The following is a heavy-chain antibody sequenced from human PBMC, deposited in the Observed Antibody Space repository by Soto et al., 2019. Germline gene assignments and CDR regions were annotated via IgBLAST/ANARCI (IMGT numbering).Heavy chain of an antibody. Sequence: QVQLVQSGAEVKKPGASVKVSCKASGYTFTSYGISWVRQAPGQGLEWMGWISAYNGNTNYAQKLQGRVTMTTDTSTSTAYMELRSLRSDDTAVYYCERATGHSSGWYPHYYGMDVWCQGTTVTVSS. D-gene: IGHD6-19*01. J-gene: IGHJ6*02. CDR3: ERATGHSSGWYPHYYGMDV. V-gene: IGHV1-18*04. CDR2: ISAYNGNT. CDR1: GYTFTSYG.